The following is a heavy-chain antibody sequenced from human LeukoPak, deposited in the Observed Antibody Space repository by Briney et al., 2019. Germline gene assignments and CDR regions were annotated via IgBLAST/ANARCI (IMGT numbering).Heavy chain of an antibody. CDR2: IYYSGST. D-gene: IGHD2-21*02. J-gene: IGHJ6*04. CDR3: ARSYCGGDCYHYYGMDV. Sequence: SQTLSLTCTVSGGSISSGGYYWSWIRQHPGKGLAWIGYIYYSGSTYYNPSLKSRVTISVDTSKNQFSLKLSSVTAADTAVYYCARSYCGGDCYHYYGMDVWGKGTTVTVSS. CDR1: GGSISSGGYY. V-gene: IGHV4-31*03.